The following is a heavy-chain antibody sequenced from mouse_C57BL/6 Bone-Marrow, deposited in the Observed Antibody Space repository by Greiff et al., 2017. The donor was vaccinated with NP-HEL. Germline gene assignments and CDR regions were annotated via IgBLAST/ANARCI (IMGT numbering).Heavy chain of an antibody. V-gene: IGHV5-17*01. D-gene: IGHD1-1*01. CDR2: ISSGSSTI. CDR1: GFTFSDYG. Sequence: EVKLMESGGGLVKPGGSLKLSCAASGFTFSDYGMHWVRQAPEKGLEWVAYISSGSSTIYYADTVKGRFTISRDNAKNTLFLQMTSLRSEDTAMYYCARQDTVVAPYAMDYWGQGTSVTVSS. J-gene: IGHJ4*01. CDR3: ARQDTVVAPYAMDY.